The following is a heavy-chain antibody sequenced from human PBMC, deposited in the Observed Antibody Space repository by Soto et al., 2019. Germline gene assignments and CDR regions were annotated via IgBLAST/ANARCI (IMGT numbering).Heavy chain of an antibody. Sequence: GGSLRLSCAASGFTFSSYAMSWVRQAPGKGLEWVSAISGSGGSTYYADSVKGRFTISRDNSKNTLYLQMNSLRAEDTAVYYCAKGLYDFWSGYYIDYWGQGTLVTVSS. CDR1: GFTFSSYA. D-gene: IGHD3-3*01. CDR3: AKGLYDFWSGYYIDY. V-gene: IGHV3-23*01. J-gene: IGHJ4*02. CDR2: ISGSGGST.